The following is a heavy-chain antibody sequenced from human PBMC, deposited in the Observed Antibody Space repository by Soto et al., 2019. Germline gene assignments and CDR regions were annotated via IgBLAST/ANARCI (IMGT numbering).Heavy chain of an antibody. D-gene: IGHD2-8*02. CDR1: GGPINSNNW. Sequence: SETLSLTCAVSGGPINSNNWVSWGRQPPGQGLEWIGEVHRSGSTNYNPSVRARVTISVDKFKNQFSLKLTSVTAADTAVYFCASLGYCSGADCHGTRWGQECLVTVSS. CDR3: ASLGYCSGADCHGTR. CDR2: VHRSGST. V-gene: IGHV4-4*02. J-gene: IGHJ4*01.